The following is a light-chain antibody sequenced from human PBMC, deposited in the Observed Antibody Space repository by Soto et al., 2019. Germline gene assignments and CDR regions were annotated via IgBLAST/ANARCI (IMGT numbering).Light chain of an antibody. CDR1: QSISSY. V-gene: IGKV1-39*01. Sequence: DIQMTQSPSSLSASVGDRVTITCRTSQSISSYLNWYQQKPGKAPKFLIYAASSLQSGVPSRFSGSGSGTDFTLTISSLQPEDFATYYCQQSYSTPSTFGQGTKLEIK. CDR3: QQSYSTPST. J-gene: IGKJ2*01. CDR2: AAS.